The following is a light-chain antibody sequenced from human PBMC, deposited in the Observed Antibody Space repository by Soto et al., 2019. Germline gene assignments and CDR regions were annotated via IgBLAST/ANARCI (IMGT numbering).Light chain of an antibody. CDR1: SSNIRSNA. CDR2: SDD. V-gene: IGLV1-36*01. Sequence: QSVLTQPPSVSEAPGQRVTISCSGSSSNIRSNAVSWYQQLPGKTPKLLIYSDDLLSSGVSDRFSASKSGTSASLAISGLQSEDEADYFCQSYDSSLSGSVVFGGGTKLTVL. CDR3: QSYDSSLSGSVV. J-gene: IGLJ2*01.